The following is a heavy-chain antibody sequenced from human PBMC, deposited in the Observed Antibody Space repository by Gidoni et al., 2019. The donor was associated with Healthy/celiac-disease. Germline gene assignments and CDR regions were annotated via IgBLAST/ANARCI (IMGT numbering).Heavy chain of an antibody. D-gene: IGHD6-19*01. Sequence: EVQLVESGGGLVKPGGSLRLSCAASGFTFSSYSMNWVRQAPGKGLEWVSSISSSSSYIYYADSVKGRFTISRDNAKNSLYLQMNSLRAEDTAVYYCARVKRQWLAFDYWGQGTLVTVSS. CDR3: ARVKRQWLAFDY. V-gene: IGHV3-21*01. CDR1: GFTFSSYS. CDR2: ISSSSSYI. J-gene: IGHJ4*02.